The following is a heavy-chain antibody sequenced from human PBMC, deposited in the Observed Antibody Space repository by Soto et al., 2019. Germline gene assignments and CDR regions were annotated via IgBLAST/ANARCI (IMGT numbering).Heavy chain of an antibody. Sequence: QVQLVQSGAEVKKPGSSVKVSCKASGGTFSSYAISWVRQAPGQGLEWMGGIIPIFGAANYAQKFQGRVTITADESPSTAYMELSSLRSEDTAVYYCARARGAAAGQTLSYYYGMDVWGQGTTVTVSS. J-gene: IGHJ6*02. D-gene: IGHD6-13*01. CDR2: IIPIFGAA. CDR1: GGTFSSYA. V-gene: IGHV1-69*01. CDR3: ARARGAAAGQTLSYYYGMDV.